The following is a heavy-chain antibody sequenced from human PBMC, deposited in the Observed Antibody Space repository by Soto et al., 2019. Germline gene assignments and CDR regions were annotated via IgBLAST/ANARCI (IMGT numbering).Heavy chain of an antibody. Sequence: GGSLRLSCAASGFTFSSYWMSWVRQAPGKGLEWVANIKQDGSEKYYVDSVKGRFTISRDNAKNSLYLQMNSLRAEDTAVYYCARDMWEGDDFWSGAYYYYYYYMDVWGKGTTGTVSS. V-gene: IGHV3-7*01. CDR3: ARDMWEGDDFWSGAYYYYYYYMDV. J-gene: IGHJ6*03. CDR1: GFTFSSYW. D-gene: IGHD3-3*01. CDR2: IKQDGSEK.